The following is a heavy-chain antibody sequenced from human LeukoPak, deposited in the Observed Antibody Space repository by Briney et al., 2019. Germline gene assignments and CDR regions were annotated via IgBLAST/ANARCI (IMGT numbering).Heavy chain of an antibody. CDR3: ARDGAAAGSFDY. J-gene: IGHJ4*02. CDR2: ISYDGSNK. D-gene: IGHD6-13*01. CDR1: GFTFSSYA. Sequence: PGGSLRLSCAASGFTFSSYAMHWVRQAPGKGLEWVAVISYDGSNKYYADSVKGRFTISRGNSKNTLYLQMNSLRAEDTAVYYCARDGAAAGSFDYWGQGTLVTVSS. V-gene: IGHV3-30-3*01.